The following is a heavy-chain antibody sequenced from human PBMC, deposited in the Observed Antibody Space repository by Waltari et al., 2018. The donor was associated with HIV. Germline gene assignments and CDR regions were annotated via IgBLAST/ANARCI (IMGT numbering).Heavy chain of an antibody. V-gene: IGHV3-74*01. CDR1: GFTFSSYW. Sequence: EVQLVESGGGLVQPGGSLRLSCAASGFTFSSYWMHWVRQAPGKGLVLVSRIKSDGSSTSYADSGKGRFTISRDNAKNTLYLQMNSLRAEDTAVYYCARGDGYNTRRAFDIWGQGTMVTVSS. CDR3: ARGDGYNTRRAFDI. CDR2: IKSDGSST. D-gene: IGHD5-12*01. J-gene: IGHJ3*02.